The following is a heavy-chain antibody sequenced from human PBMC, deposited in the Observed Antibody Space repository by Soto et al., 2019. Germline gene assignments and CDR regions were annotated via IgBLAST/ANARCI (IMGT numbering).Heavy chain of an antibody. Sequence: GASVKVSCKASGGTFSSYTISWVRQAPGQGLEWMGRIIPILGIANYAQKFQGRVTITADKSTSTAYMELSSLRSEDTAVYYCARDLLFTGIQRWSMDVWGKGTTVTVSS. V-gene: IGHV1-69*04. J-gene: IGHJ6*04. CDR1: GGTFSSYT. D-gene: IGHD5-18*01. CDR3: ARDLLFTGIQRWSMDV. CDR2: IIPILGIA.